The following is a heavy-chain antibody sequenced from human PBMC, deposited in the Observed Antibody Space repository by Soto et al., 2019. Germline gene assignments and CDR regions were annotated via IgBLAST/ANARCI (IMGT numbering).Heavy chain of an antibody. V-gene: IGHV1-2*04. CDR2: INPNSGGT. Sequence: ASVKXSCKASAYTFTGYDMHWVRQAPGQGLEWMGWINPNSGGTNYAQKFQGWVTMTRDTSISTAYMELSRLRSDDTAVYYCARADLGVGGYFYWLSRHDAFDIWGQGTMVTVSS. J-gene: IGHJ3*02. CDR3: ARADLGVGGYFYWLSRHDAFDI. D-gene: IGHD3-9*01. CDR1: AYTFTGYD.